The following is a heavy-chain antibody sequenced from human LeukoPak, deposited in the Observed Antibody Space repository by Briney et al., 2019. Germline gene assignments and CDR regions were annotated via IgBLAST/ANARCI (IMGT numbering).Heavy chain of an antibody. Sequence: GGSLRLSCAASGFTFSSYSMNWVRQAPGKGLEWVSSISSSSSYIYYVDSVKGRFTISRDNAKNSLYLQMNSLRAEDTAVYYCARGLEQQLAPFDYWGQGTLDTVSS. CDR3: ARGLEQQLAPFDY. V-gene: IGHV3-21*01. CDR2: ISSSSSYI. D-gene: IGHD6-13*01. CDR1: GFTFSSYS. J-gene: IGHJ4*02.